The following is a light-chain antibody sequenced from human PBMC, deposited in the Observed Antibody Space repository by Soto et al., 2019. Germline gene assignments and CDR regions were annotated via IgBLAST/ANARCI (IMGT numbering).Light chain of an antibody. J-gene: IGKJ1*01. CDR2: DAS. V-gene: IGKV3-11*01. CDR3: QQRSNWLT. Sequence: EIELTPSPASVSLSPGESATLSCRASQSVSSYLAWYQQKPGQAPRLLIYDASNRATGIPARFSGSGSGTDFTLTISSLEPEDFAVYYCQQRSNWLTFGQGTKVDIK. CDR1: QSVSSY.